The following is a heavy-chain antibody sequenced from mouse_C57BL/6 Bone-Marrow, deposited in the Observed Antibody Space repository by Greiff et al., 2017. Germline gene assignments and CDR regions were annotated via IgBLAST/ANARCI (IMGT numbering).Heavy chain of an antibody. D-gene: IGHD1-1*01. CDR2: IYPRSGNT. CDR3: ALQVTYYYYWYFDV. J-gene: IGHJ1*03. V-gene: IGHV1-81*01. Sequence: VQLQQSGAELARPGASVKLSCKASGYTFTSYGISWVKQRTGQGLEWIGEIYPRSGNTYYNEKFKGKATLTADKSSSTAYMELRSLTSEDSAVYFCALQVTYYYYWYFDVWGTGTTVTVSS. CDR1: GYTFTSYG.